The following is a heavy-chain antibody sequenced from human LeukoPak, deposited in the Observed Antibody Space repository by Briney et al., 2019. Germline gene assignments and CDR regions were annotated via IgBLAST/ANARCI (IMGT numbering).Heavy chain of an antibody. D-gene: IGHD5-12*01. V-gene: IGHV1-8*01. CDR1: GYTFTSYD. Sequence: GASVKVSCKASGYTFTSYDINWVRQATGQGLEWMGWMNPNSGNTGYAQKFQGRVTMTRNTSISTAYMELSSLRSEDTAVYYCARVPNSGYDIYWYFDLWGRGTLVTVSS. CDR2: MNPNSGNT. J-gene: IGHJ2*01. CDR3: ARVPNSGYDIYWYFDL.